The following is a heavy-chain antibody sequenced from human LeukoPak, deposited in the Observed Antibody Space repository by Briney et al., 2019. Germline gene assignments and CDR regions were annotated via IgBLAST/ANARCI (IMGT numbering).Heavy chain of an antibody. CDR1: GGSISSSSYY. J-gene: IGHJ3*02. D-gene: IGHD3-16*02. V-gene: IGHV4-39*07. CDR2: IYYSGST. CDR3: ASSAKSVWGSYRSPIFDAFDI. Sequence: PSETLSLTCTVSGGSISSSSYYWGWIRQPPGKGLEWIGSIYYSGSTYYNPSLKSRVTISVDTSKNQFSLKLSSVTAADTAVYYCASSAKSVWGSYRSPIFDAFDIWGQGTMVTVSS.